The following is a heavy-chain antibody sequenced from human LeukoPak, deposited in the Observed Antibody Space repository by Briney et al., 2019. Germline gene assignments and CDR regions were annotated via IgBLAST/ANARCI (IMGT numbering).Heavy chain of an antibody. D-gene: IGHD3-16*02. V-gene: IGHV1-69*13. CDR2: LSPVFGTA. CDR3: ACFTYYDYVWGSYRSTDFDY. J-gene: IGHJ4*02. CDR1: GGTFSSYA. Sequence: SSVIVSCKASGGTFSSYAISWVRQAPGQGLEWLGGLSPVFGTANYAQKFQGRVTITADESTSTAYMELSSLRSEDTAVYYCACFTYYDYVWGSYRSTDFDYWGQGTLVTVSS.